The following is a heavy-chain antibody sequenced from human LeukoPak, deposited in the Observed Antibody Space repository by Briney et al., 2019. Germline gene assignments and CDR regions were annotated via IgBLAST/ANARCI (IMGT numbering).Heavy chain of an antibody. V-gene: IGHV1-69*13. J-gene: IGHJ6*03. CDR3: ARAPYYYDTSGPHYMDV. D-gene: IGHD3-22*01. CDR2: ISPIFGTA. CDR1: GYTFSDYY. Sequence: SVKVSCKASGYTFSDYYMHWVRQAPGQGLEWMGGISPIFGTAKYAQKFQGRVTVTADESTSTAYMELSSLRSEDTAVYYCARAPYYYDTSGPHYMDVWGKGTTVTISS.